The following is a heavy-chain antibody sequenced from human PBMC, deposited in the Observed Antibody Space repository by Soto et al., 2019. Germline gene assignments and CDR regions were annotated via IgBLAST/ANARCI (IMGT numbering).Heavy chain of an antibody. J-gene: IGHJ6*02. D-gene: IGHD6-13*01. Sequence: QVQLVESGGGVVQPGRSLRLSCAASGFTFSSYAMHWVRQAPGKGLEWVAVISYDGSNKYYADSVKGRFTISRDNSKNTLYLQMNSRSAEDTAVYYCARVSAPGIAASGSFGYGMDVWGQGTTVTVSS. V-gene: IGHV3-30-3*01. CDR3: ARVSAPGIAASGSFGYGMDV. CDR1: GFTFSSYA. CDR2: ISYDGSNK.